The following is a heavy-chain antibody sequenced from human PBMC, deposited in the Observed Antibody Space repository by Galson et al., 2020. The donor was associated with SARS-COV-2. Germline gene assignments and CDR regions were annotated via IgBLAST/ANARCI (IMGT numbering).Heavy chain of an antibody. CDR1: GFTFRNAW. Sequence: GGTLRLSCAASGFTFRNAWMSWVRQAPGKGLEWVGRIKSKTEAGTTDYAAPVKGRFTISRDDSKNTVYLQMNSLKTEDTAVYYCTTGNCLTTSCYADYYYYYMDVWGKGTTVTVSS. CDR2: IKSKTEAGTT. CDR3: TTGNCLTTSCYADYYYYYMDV. J-gene: IGHJ6*03. D-gene: IGHD2-2*01. V-gene: IGHV3-15*01.